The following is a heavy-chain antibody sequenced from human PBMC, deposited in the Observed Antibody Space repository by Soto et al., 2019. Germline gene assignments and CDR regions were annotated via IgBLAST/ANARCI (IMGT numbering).Heavy chain of an antibody. V-gene: IGHV1-2*02. J-gene: IGHJ4*02. CDR2: IDPKNGGT. CDR3: ARDDCGIYPY. CDR1: GYTVTDYY. D-gene: IGHD1-26*01. Sequence: QVQLVQSGTEVKKPGASVKVSCKASGYTVTDYYIHWVRQAPGQGLEWMGWIDPKNGGTIYAQKFQDRVTMTRDTSISTAYMDLSRLTSEDTAIYSCARDDCGIYPYWGPGTLVTVSS.